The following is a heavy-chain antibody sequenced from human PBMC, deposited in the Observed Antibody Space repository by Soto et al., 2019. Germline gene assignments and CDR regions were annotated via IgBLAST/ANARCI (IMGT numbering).Heavy chain of an antibody. J-gene: IGHJ6*02. D-gene: IGHD4-4*01. CDR2: ISNVGDTT. Sequence: GSLRLSCVASRFTLGDYYMTWIRQAPGKGLEWVSYISNVGDTTHYADSVEGRFTVSRDNAKNSLYLQMDSLRAEDTAVYYCARDFRNKGMDVWGQGTTVTVSS. CDR3: ARDFRNKGMDV. V-gene: IGHV3-11*01. CDR1: RFTLGDYY.